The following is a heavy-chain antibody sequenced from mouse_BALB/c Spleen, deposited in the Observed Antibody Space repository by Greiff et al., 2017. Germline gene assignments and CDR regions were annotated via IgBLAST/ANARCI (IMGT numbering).Heavy chain of an antibody. CDR1: GFAFSSYD. CDR2: ISSGGGST. J-gene: IGHJ2*01. Sequence: EVKLVESGGGLVKPGGSLKLSCAASGFAFSSYDMSWVRQTPEKRLEWVAYISSGGGSTYYPDTVKGRFTISRDNAKNTLYLQMSSLKSEDTAMYYCARHPYYDYDLYYFDYWGQGTTLTVSS. D-gene: IGHD2-4*01. V-gene: IGHV5-12-1*01. CDR3: ARHPYYDYDLYYFDY.